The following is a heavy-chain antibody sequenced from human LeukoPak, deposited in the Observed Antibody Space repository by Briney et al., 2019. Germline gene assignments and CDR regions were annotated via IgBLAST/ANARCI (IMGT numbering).Heavy chain of an antibody. V-gene: IGHV4-34*12. Sequence: SETLSLTCAVYGESLNYCYWSWIRQSPEKGLEWIGEVFDGKTTNYNPSLKSRVTISAVTSSNQFSLNLKSVTAADTAVYYCASGAWATRLHSWAQGTLVIVSS. CDR1: GESLNYCY. J-gene: IGHJ4*02. CDR2: VFDGKTT. D-gene: IGHD5-24*01. CDR3: ASGAWATRLHS.